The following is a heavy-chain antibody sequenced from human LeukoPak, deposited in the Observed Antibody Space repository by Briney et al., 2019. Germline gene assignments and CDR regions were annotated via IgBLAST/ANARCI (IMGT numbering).Heavy chain of an antibody. CDR3: GVEAIPGPTDGYFHH. J-gene: IGHJ1*01. V-gene: IGHV3-33*01. D-gene: IGHD2-2*01. CDR1: GFTFSSHG. Sequence: RGRSLRLSCAASGFTFSSHGMHGVRQAPGKGLEWVAVIWYDGSNKYYADSVKGRFTISRDNSKNTLYPQMNSLRAEDTAVYYCGVEAIPGPTDGYFHHWGRGTLVTVSS. CDR2: IWYDGSNK.